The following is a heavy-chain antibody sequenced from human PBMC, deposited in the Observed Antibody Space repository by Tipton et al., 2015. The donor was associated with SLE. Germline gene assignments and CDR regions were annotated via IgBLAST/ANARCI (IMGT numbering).Heavy chain of an antibody. V-gene: IGHV3-7*01. CDR2: ISKDGSEK. J-gene: IGHJ4*02. D-gene: IGHD2/OR15-2a*01. Sequence: SLRLSCAASGFTFSNYYMTWVRQAPGQGLECVAKISKDGSEKYYVDSVKGRFTVSRDNAKNSLYLQMNSLRVEDTAIYYCAGGTTYITDLWGQGTLLTVTS. CDR3: AGGTTYITDL. CDR1: GFTFSNYY.